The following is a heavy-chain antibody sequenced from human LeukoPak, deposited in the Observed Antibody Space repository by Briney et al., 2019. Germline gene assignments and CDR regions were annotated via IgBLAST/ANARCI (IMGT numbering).Heavy chain of an antibody. J-gene: IGHJ4*02. CDR2: IYYSGTT. V-gene: IGHV4-59*01. CDR1: GGSISSYY. D-gene: IGHD6-13*01. Sequence: SETLSLTCTVSGGSISSYYWSWIRQPPGKGLEWIGYIYYSGTTNYNPSLKSRVTISVDTSKNQFSLKLSSVTAADTAVYYCARGVYIAATQYGYWGQGTLVTVSS. CDR3: ARGVYIAATQYGY.